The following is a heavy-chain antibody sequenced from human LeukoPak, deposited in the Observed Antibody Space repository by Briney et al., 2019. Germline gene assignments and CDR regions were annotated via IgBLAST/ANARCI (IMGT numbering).Heavy chain of an antibody. CDR2: ISGSGGST. J-gene: IGHJ4*02. CDR1: GFTFSSYA. CDR3: AKDWNLRSKNGYYFDY. Sequence: PGASLRLSCAASGFTFSSYAMSWVRQAPGKGLEWVSAISGSGGSTYYADSVEGRFTISRDNSKNTLYLQMNSLRAEDTAVYYCAKDWNLRSKNGYYFDYWGQGTLVTVSS. V-gene: IGHV3-23*01. D-gene: IGHD4-17*01.